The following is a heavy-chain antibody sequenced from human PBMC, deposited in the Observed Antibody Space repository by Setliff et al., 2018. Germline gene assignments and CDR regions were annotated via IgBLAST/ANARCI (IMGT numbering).Heavy chain of an antibody. CDR3: ARYDSSGYHYYYGMDV. V-gene: IGHV5-51*01. CDR1: GYSFTSHW. J-gene: IGHJ6*02. D-gene: IGHD3-22*01. CDR2: IYPDDSDT. Sequence: GESLKISCQASGYSFTSHWIAWVRQMPGKGLEWMGIIYPDDSDTRCSPSFQGQVTISADKSISTAYLQWSSLKASDTAMYYCARYDSSGYHYYYGMDVWGQGTTVTVSS.